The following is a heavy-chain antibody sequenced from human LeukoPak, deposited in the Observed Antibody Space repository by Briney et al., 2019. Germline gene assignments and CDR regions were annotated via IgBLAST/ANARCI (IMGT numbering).Heavy chain of an antibody. J-gene: IGHJ4*02. Sequence: GGSLRLSCAASGFTFSSYGMHWVRQAPGKGLEWVAVIWYDGSNKYYADSVKGRFTISRDNSKNTLYLQMNSLRAEDTAVYYCARETYYYDSSGYPAPFDYWGQGTLVTVSS. D-gene: IGHD3-22*01. CDR1: GFTFSSYG. CDR2: IWYDGSNK. CDR3: ARETYYYDSSGYPAPFDY. V-gene: IGHV3-33*01.